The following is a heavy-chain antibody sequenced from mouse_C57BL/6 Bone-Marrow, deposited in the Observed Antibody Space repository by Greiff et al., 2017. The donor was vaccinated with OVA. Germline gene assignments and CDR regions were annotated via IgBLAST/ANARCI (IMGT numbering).Heavy chain of an antibody. CDR3: ARQKVRPWYVDV. CDR1: GFTFSSYT. Sequence: EVQLVESGGGLVKPGGSLKLSCAASGFTFSSYTLYWVRQTPEKRLEWVATISGGGGNTYYPDSVKCRFTISRDNAKNTLYLQISSLRSEDTALYYCARQKVRPWYVDVWGTGTTVTVSS. J-gene: IGHJ1*03. V-gene: IGHV5-9*01. D-gene: IGHD2-14*01. CDR2: ISGGGGNT.